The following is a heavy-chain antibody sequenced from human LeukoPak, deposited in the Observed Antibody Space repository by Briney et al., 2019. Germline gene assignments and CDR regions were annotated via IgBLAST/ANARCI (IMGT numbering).Heavy chain of an antibody. CDR3: ARDTTPPYSYGRLPLGY. V-gene: IGHV1-18*01. D-gene: IGHD5-18*01. J-gene: IGHJ4*02. CDR1: GYTFTSYG. CDR2: ISAYNGNT. Sequence: ASVKVSCKASGYTFTSYGISWVRQAPGQGLEWMGWISAYNGNTNYAQKLQGRVTMNTDTSTSTAYMELRSLRSDDTAVYYCARDTTPPYSYGRLPLGYWGQGTLVTVSS.